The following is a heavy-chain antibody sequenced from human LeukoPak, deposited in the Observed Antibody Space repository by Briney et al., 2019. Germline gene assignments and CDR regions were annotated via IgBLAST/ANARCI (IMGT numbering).Heavy chain of an antibody. Sequence: GGSLRLSCAASGFTFNSYGMHWVRQAPGKGLEWVAVIWYDGSNKYYADSVKGRFTISRDNSKNTLYLQMNSLRAEDTAVYYCARGAAAAGKGDWFDPWGQGTLVTVSS. V-gene: IGHV3-33*01. CDR3: ARGAAAAGKGDWFDP. D-gene: IGHD6-13*01. CDR2: IWYDGSNK. CDR1: GFTFNSYG. J-gene: IGHJ5*02.